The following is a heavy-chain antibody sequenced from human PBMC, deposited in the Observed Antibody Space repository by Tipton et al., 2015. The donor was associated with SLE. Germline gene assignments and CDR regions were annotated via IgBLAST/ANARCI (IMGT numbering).Heavy chain of an antibody. CDR1: GGSIISSSW. CDR2: IYHSESP. CDR3: ATVPRYNWNYIAS. D-gene: IGHD1-1*01. J-gene: IGHJ4*02. Sequence: TLSLTCDVSGGSIISSSWWSWVRQPPGKGLEWIGDIYHSESPNYNPSLKSRVTISVDRSKNQLSLKLTSVTAADTAVYFCATVPRYNWNYIASWVQGTLVTVSS. V-gene: IGHV4-4*01.